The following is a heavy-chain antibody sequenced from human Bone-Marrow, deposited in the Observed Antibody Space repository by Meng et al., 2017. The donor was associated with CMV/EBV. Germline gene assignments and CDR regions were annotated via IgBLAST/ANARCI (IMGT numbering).Heavy chain of an antibody. CDR3: ARDRCSSTSCYRTVGYYYGIVV. Sequence: GESLKISCAASGFTFSSYAMHWVRQAPGKGLEWVAVISYDGSNKYYADSVKGRFTISRDNSKNTLYLQMNSLRAEDTAVYYCARDRCSSTSCYRTVGYYYGIVVWRQGTTV. CDR1: GFTFSSYA. V-gene: IGHV3-30*04. D-gene: IGHD2-2*02. J-gene: IGHJ6*02. CDR2: ISYDGSNK.